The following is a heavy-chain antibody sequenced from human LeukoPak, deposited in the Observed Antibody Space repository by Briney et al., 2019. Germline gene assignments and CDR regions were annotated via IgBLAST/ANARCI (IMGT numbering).Heavy chain of an antibody. V-gene: IGHV1-46*01. J-gene: IGHJ4*02. CDR1: GYTFTRHS. Sequence: ASVKVSCKASGYTFTRHSMNWVRQTPGQGLEWMGIINPSGGTSYAQKFQGRVTMTRDTSTSTVYMGLSSLRSEDTAVYYCAREGRSGYNYFDYWGQGTLVTVSS. D-gene: IGHD6-13*01. CDR2: INPSGGT. CDR3: AREGRSGYNYFDY.